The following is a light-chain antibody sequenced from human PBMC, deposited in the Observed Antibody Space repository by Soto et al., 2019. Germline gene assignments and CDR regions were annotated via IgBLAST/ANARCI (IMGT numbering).Light chain of an antibody. CDR2: EVS. V-gene: IGLV2-14*01. J-gene: IGLJ1*01. Sequence: QSVLTQPASVSGSPGQSITISCTGTSSDVGGYNYVSWYQQHPGKAPKLIIFEVSYRPSGISNRFSASKSGDTASLTISGLQADDEADYFCKSYAGSNTYVFGSGTKVTVL. CDR1: SSDVGGYNY. CDR3: KSYAGSNTYV.